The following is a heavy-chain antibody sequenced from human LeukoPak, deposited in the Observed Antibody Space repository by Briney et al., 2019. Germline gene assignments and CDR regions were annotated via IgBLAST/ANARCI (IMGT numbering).Heavy chain of an antibody. V-gene: IGHV4-59*01. CDR2: IYYSGST. D-gene: IGHD6-13*01. Sequence: PSETLSLTCTVSGGSISSYYWSWIRQPPGKGLEWIGYIYYSGSTNYNPSLKSRVTISVDTSKNQSSLKLSSVTAADTAVYYCARGDIAAAGYHFDYWGQGTLVTVSS. CDR3: ARGDIAAAGYHFDY. CDR1: GGSISSYY. J-gene: IGHJ4*02.